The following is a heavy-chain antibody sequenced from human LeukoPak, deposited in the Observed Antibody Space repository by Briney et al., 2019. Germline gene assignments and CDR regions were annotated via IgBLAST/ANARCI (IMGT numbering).Heavy chain of an antibody. V-gene: IGHV1-18*01. J-gene: IGHJ6*02. CDR1: GYSFTSYA. CDR3: ARDPLTSTWSPYYFTLDV. D-gene: IGHD6-13*01. Sequence: GASVKVSCRASGYSFTSYAYNWVRQAPGQGLEWMGWISAYDGGTKYAQDLQGRVTMTTDTSTRTAYMELTRLTSDDTAVYHCARDPLTSTWSPYYFTLDVWGQGTTVSVSS. CDR2: ISAYDGGT.